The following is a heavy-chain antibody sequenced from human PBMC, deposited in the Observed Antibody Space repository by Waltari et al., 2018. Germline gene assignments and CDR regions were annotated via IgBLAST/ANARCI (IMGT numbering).Heavy chain of an antibody. CDR2: IIPIFGTA. D-gene: IGHD2-2*01. V-gene: IGHV1-69*01. Sequence: QVQLVQAGAEVKKPGSPVKVSCKASGGPFSSHAISWVRQAPGQGPWWMGGIIPIFGTANYAQKVQGRVTITADESTSTAYMELSSLRSEDTAVYYCARDGGAYCSSTSCYGAYWGQGTLVTVSS. CDR3: ARDGGAYCSSTSCYGAY. CDR1: GGPFSSHA. J-gene: IGHJ4*02.